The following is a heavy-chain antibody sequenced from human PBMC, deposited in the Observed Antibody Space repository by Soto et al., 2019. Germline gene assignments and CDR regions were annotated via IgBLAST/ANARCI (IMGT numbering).Heavy chain of an antibody. D-gene: IGHD6-6*01. Sequence: PSETLSLTCAVYGGSFSGYYWSWIRHPPGKGLEWIGEINHSGSTNYNPSLRSRVTISVDTSKNQFSLKLSSVTAADTAVYYCQRSIAARSYYYGMDVWGQGTTVTVSS. J-gene: IGHJ6*02. CDR3: QRSIAARSYYYGMDV. V-gene: IGHV4-34*01. CDR1: GGSFSGYY. CDR2: INHSGST.